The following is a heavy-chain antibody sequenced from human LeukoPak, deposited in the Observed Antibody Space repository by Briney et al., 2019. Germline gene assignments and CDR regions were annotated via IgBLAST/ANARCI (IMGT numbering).Heavy chain of an antibody. CDR1: GFTFSSYW. CDR3: ARGTGYSYGYNYYYYGMDV. V-gene: IGHV3-7*01. D-gene: IGHD5-18*01. J-gene: IGHJ6*02. CDR2: IKQDGSEK. Sequence: GGSLRLSCAASGFTFSSYWMSWVRQAPGKGLKWVANIKQDGSEKYYVDSVKGRFTISRDNAKNSLFLQMSSLRAEDTAVYYCARGTGYSYGYNYYYYGMDVWGPGTTVTVSS.